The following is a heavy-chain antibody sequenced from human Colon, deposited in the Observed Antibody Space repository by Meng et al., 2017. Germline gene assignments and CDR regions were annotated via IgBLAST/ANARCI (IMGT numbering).Heavy chain of an antibody. CDR2: INTDGSTT. J-gene: IGHJ4*02. V-gene: IGHV3-74*01. CDR1: GFTFMKYW. D-gene: IGHD3-10*01. CDR3: AKDLHFGSKDY. Sequence: EVQRVGSGGGLVQPGGSLRLSCAASGFTFMKYWMHWVRQAPGKGPVWVSNINTDGSTTNYAASVRGRFTISRDNAKNTLYLQMNSLRAEDTAMYYCAKDLHFGSKDYWGQGTLVTVSS.